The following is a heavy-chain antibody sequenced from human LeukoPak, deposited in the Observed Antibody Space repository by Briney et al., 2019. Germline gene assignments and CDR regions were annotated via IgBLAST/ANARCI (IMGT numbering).Heavy chain of an antibody. Sequence: PGGSLRLSCAASGFTFSSYDMNWVRQAPGKGPEWVSVIFGRGSTSYADSVKGRFTISRDNSKNTLYLQMNSLRAEDTAVYYCARDNYLGGYSYGFDYWGQGTLVTVSS. CDR1: GFTFSSYD. J-gene: IGHJ4*02. CDR3: ARDNYLGGYSYGFDY. D-gene: IGHD5-18*01. V-gene: IGHV3-53*01. CDR2: IFGRGST.